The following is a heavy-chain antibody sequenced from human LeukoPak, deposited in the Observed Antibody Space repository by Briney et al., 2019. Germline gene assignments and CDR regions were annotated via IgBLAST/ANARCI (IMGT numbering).Heavy chain of an antibody. CDR1: GFTFSSFE. J-gene: IGHJ6*04. V-gene: IGHV3-48*03. Sequence: GGSLRLSCEASGFTFSSFEMNWVRQAPGKGLEWVSYISSSGSTIYYADSVKGRFTISRDNAKNSLYLQMNSLRAEDTAVYYCAELGITMIGGVWGKGTTVTISS. CDR2: ISSSGSTI. CDR3: AELGITMIGGV. D-gene: IGHD3-10*02.